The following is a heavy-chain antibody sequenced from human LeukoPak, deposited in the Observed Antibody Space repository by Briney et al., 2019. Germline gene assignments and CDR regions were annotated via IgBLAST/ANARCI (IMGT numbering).Heavy chain of an antibody. Sequence: GGSLRLSCAASGFTFSSYSMNWVRQAPGKGLEGVSYISSSSSTIYYAESVEGRFTISRDNAKNSLYLQENSLRAEDTAVYYCARDGYDFWSGYYPFDYWGQGTLVTVSS. CDR2: ISSSSSTI. CDR1: GFTFSSYS. J-gene: IGHJ4*02. D-gene: IGHD3-3*01. V-gene: IGHV3-48*01. CDR3: ARDGYDFWSGYYPFDY.